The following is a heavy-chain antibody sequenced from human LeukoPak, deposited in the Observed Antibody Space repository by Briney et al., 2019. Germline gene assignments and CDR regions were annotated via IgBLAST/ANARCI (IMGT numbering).Heavy chain of an antibody. V-gene: IGHV1-69*13. J-gene: IGHJ5*02. D-gene: IGHD4-17*01. CDR1: GGTFSSYA. Sequence: SVKVSCKASGGTFSSYAISWVRQAPGQGLEWMGGIIPIFGTANYAQKFQGRVTITVDESTSTAYMELSSLRSEDTAVYYCARVDLYGENWFDPWGQGTLVTVSS. CDR3: ARVDLYGENWFDP. CDR2: IIPIFGTA.